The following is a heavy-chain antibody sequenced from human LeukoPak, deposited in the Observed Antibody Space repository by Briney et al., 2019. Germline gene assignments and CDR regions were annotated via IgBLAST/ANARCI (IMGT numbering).Heavy chain of an antibody. J-gene: IGHJ5*02. CDR3: ARPYYYDSRIDP. Sequence: PSETLSLTCTVSGGSISSGDYYWSWIRQSPGKGLEWIGYFYYSGSTYYNPSLKSRVTISVDTSKNQFSLKLSSVTAADTAVYYCARPYYYDSRIDPWGQGTLVTVSS. CDR2: FYYSGST. D-gene: IGHD3-22*01. V-gene: IGHV4-30-4*01. CDR1: GGSISSGDYY.